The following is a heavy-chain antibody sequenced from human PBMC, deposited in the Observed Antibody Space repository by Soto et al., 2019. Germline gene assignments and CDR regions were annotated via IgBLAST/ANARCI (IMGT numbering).Heavy chain of an antibody. Sequence: ASVKVSCKASGGTFSSYAISWVRQAPGQGLEWMGGIIPIFGTANYAQKFQGRVTITADESTSTAYMELSSLRSEDTAVYYCARERGSGYSSVFDYWGQGTLVTVSS. CDR2: IIPIFGTA. J-gene: IGHJ4*02. CDR1: GGTFSSYA. CDR3: ARERGSGYSSVFDY. D-gene: IGHD3-22*01. V-gene: IGHV1-69*13.